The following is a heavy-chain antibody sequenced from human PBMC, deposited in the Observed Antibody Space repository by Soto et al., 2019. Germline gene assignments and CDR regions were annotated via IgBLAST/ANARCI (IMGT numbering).Heavy chain of an antibody. J-gene: IGHJ5*02. CDR1: GASMNGYH. CDR2: IHSSGST. D-gene: IGHD6-13*01. V-gene: IGHV4-4*07. CDR3: ARDQGVAAAGITWFDP. Sequence: SETLSLTCTVSGASMNGYHWSWIRQPAGKGLEWIGHIHSSGSTNYNPSLKSRVTMSVDTSKNQFSLRLMSLTAADTAVYYCARDQGVAAAGITWFDPWGQGSLVTVSS.